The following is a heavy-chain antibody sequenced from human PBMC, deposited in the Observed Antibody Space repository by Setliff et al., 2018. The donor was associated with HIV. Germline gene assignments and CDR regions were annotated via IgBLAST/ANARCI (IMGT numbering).Heavy chain of an antibody. CDR1: GGSLSGYY. CDR3: SKILNLYNYMDA. V-gene: IGHV4-34*01. CDR2: VSHTGST. D-gene: IGHD3-9*01. Sequence: PSETLSLTCAVYGGSLSGYYWRWIRQPPGKGLEWIGDVSHTGSTNYNPSLKSRVIISLDTSKNQISLKLNSVTAADTAVYYCSKILNLYNYMDAWGKGTSVTVSS. J-gene: IGHJ6*03.